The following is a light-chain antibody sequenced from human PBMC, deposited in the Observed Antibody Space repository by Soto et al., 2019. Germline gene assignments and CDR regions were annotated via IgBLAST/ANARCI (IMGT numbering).Light chain of an antibody. CDR1: SSEVGGSNY. Sequence: QSALTQPASVSGSPGQSITISCTGTSSEVGGSNYVSWYQQHPGKAPKLMIYDVSNRPSGVSNRFSGSKSGSTASLTISGLQADDEADYYCRSYTHSGTLVFGGGTKLTVL. CDR3: RSYTHSGTLV. J-gene: IGLJ2*01. CDR2: DVS. V-gene: IGLV2-14*03.